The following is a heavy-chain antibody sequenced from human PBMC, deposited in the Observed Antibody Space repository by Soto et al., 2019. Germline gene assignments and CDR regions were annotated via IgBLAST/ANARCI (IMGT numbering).Heavy chain of an antibody. V-gene: IGHV3-9*01. CDR3: ARSKGLVSRPLDL. J-gene: IGHJ1*01. CDR2: STWNRGDI. D-gene: IGHD6-6*01. Sequence: EVQLVESGGGLVQPGRYLRLSCAASGFTFDDYAMHWVGQLPGKGLEWVSGSTWNRGDIRYTGSVKGRFSISRDNAENALYLHMNSLRPEDTAFYYCARSKGLVSRPLDLWGQGNLVTVSS. CDR1: GFTFDDYA.